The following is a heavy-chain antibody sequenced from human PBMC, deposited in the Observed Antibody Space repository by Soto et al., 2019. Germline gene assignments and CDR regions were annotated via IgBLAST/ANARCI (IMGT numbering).Heavy chain of an antibody. CDR2: ISTSGTTI. V-gene: IGHV3-11*01. CDR3: ARGMKVAVWYYYL. D-gene: IGHD4-4*01. J-gene: IGHJ2*01. Sequence: QVQLVESGGDLVKPGGSLRLSCAVSGFTFSDHYMSWIRQAPGKGLEWVSYISTSGTTIYYADSVKGRFTISRDNAKNSLYRQMSSLSAEDTAVYYCARGMKVAVWYYYLWGRGTLVTVSS. CDR1: GFTFSDHY.